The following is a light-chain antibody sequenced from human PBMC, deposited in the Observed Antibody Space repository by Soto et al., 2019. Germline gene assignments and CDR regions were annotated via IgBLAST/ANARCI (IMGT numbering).Light chain of an antibody. CDR1: SSDVGGYNY. J-gene: IGLJ2*01. V-gene: IGLV2-14*01. CDR3: SSYTSSSTLV. CDR2: AVT. Sequence: QSALTQPASVSGSPGQSITISCTGTSSDVGGYNYVSWYRQHPGKAPKLMIYAVTNRPSGVSNRFSGSKSGNTASLTISGLQAEDEADFYCSSYTSSSTLVFVGGTKLTVL.